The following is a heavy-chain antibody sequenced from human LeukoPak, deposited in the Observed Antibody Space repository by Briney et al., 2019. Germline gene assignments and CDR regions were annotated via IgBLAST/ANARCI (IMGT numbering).Heavy chain of an antibody. D-gene: IGHD1-26*01. CDR3: ARLASGSYGPLTPFDY. CDR2: IYYSGST. J-gene: IGHJ4*02. V-gene: IGHV4-59*08. Sequence: SETLSLTCTVSGGSISSYYWSWIRQPPGKGLEWIGDIYYSGSTNYNPSLKSRVTISADTSKNQFSLRLSSVTAADTAVYYSARLASGSYGPLTPFDYWGQGTLVTVSS. CDR1: GGSISSYY.